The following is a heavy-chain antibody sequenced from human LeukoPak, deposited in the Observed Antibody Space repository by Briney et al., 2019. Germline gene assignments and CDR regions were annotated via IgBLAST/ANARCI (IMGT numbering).Heavy chain of an antibody. J-gene: IGHJ5*02. CDR1: GFSISSDYY. CDR2: VSHSGIT. V-gene: IGHV4-38-2*02. CDR3: ARLVIP. D-gene: IGHD3-10*01. Sequence: PSETLSLTCTVSGFSISSDYYWGWIRQPPGKGLEWLGSVSHSGITYYNSSLNSRVTMSVDTSKNHFSLTVNSVTAADTAVYYCARLVIPWGQGILVTVSS.